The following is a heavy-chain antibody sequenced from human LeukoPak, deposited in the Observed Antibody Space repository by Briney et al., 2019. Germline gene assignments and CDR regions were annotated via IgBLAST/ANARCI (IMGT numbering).Heavy chain of an antibody. J-gene: IGHJ5*02. Sequence: GESLKISCKGSGYSFTSYWIGWVRQMPGKGLEWMGIIYPGDSDTRYSPSFRGQVTISADKSISTAYLQWSSLKASDTAMYYCARHHYYGSGSYYTNWFDPWGQGTLVTVSS. CDR3: ARHHYYGSGSYYTNWFDP. D-gene: IGHD3-10*01. CDR1: GYSFTSYW. V-gene: IGHV5-51*01. CDR2: IYPGDSDT.